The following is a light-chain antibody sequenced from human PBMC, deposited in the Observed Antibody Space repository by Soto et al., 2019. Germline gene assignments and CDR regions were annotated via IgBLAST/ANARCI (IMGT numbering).Light chain of an antibody. V-gene: IGLV1-44*01. Sequence: QSALTQPPLASGTPGQRVTISCSGSSSNIGSNTVNWYQQLPGTAPKLVIYSNNQRPSGVPDRFSGSKSGTSASLAISGLQSEDEADYYCVAWDDSLNGYVVFGGGTKVTVL. CDR2: SNN. CDR3: VAWDDSLNGYVV. CDR1: SSNIGSNT. J-gene: IGLJ2*01.